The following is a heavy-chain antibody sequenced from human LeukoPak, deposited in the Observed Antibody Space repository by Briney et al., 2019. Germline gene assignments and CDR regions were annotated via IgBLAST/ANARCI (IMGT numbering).Heavy chain of an antibody. J-gene: IGHJ5*02. V-gene: IGHV3-23*01. CDR3: AKGLVVPAASDWFDP. Sequence: GGSLRLSCAASGFTFSSYAMSWVRQAPGKGLEWVSAISGSGGNTYYADSVKGRFTISRDNSKNTLYLQMNSLRAEDTAVYYCAKGLVVPAASDWFDPWGQGTLVTVSS. CDR1: GFTFSSYA. CDR2: ISGSGGNT. D-gene: IGHD2-2*01.